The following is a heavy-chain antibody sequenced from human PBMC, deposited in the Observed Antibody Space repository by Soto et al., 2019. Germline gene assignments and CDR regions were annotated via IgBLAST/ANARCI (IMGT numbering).Heavy chain of an antibody. D-gene: IGHD3-3*01. CDR1: GYTFTSYD. J-gene: IGHJ5*02. V-gene: IGHV1-8*01. CDR2: MNPNSGNT. Sequence: QVQLVQSGAEVKKPGASVKVSCKASGYTFTSYDINWVRQATGQGLEWMGWMNPNSGNTGYARKFQGRVTMTRNTSISTAYMELSSLRSEDTAVYYCAREDYDFWSGYRRWFDPWGQGTLVTVSS. CDR3: AREDYDFWSGYRRWFDP.